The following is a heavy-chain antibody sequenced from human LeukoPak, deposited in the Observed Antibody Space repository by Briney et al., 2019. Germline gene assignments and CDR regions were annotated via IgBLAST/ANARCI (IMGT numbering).Heavy chain of an antibody. D-gene: IGHD6-13*01. CDR3: ARDSPSRYSSSWYTGY. V-gene: IGHV3-48*01. CDR1: GFTFSSYS. Sequence: GGSLRPSCAASGFTFSSYSMNWVRQAPGKGLEWVSYISSSSSTIYYADSVKGRFTISRDNAKNSLYLQMNSLRAEDTAVYYCARDSPSRYSSSWYTGYWGQGTLVTVSS. CDR2: ISSSSSTI. J-gene: IGHJ4*02.